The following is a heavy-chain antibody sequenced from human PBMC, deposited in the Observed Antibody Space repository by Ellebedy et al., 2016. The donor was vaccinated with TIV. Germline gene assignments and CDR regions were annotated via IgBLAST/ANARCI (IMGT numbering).Heavy chain of an antibody. V-gene: IGHV3-23*01. J-gene: IGHJ4*02. CDR1: GFTFSSYW. D-gene: IGHD3-22*01. Sequence: GESLKISCAASGFTFSSYWMSWVRQAPGKGLQWVAGISGSGGSTYYAESVKGRFTISRDTSKNTVNLQMNSLRVEDTAIYYCAKDLFYDSFGPFDYWGQGTLVTVSS. CDR3: AKDLFYDSFGPFDY. CDR2: ISGSGGST.